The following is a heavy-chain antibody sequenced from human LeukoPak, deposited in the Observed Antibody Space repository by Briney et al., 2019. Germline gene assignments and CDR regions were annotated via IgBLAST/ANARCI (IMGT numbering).Heavy chain of an antibody. J-gene: IGHJ4*02. D-gene: IGHD5-18*01. CDR3: ARASGDIVETATMGSY. CDR2: ISSSSSSI. CDR1: GFTFNSYS. Sequence: GGSLRLSCAASGFTFNSYSMNWVRQAPGKGLEWVSSISSSSSSIYYADSVKGRFTISRDNAKNSLYLQMNSLRAEDTAVYYCARASGDIVETATMGSYWGQGTLVAVSS. V-gene: IGHV3-21*01.